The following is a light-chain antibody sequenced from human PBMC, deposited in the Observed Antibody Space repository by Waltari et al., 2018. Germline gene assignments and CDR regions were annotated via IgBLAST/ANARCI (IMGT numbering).Light chain of an antibody. V-gene: IGKV1-39*01. CDR3: QQSYSNIPLT. J-gene: IGKJ4*01. Sequence: EIQMTQSPSSVSAYVGDRVTITCRASQYINNYLNWYQQKPGRGPKLLIYAASNLQSGVPSRFSGSGSGTDFTLTISSLQPEDFATYFCQQSYSNIPLTFGGGTKVEVK. CDR1: QYINNY. CDR2: AAS.